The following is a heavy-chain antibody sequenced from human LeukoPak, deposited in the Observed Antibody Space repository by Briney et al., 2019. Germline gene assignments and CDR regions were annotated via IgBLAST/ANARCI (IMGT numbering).Heavy chain of an antibody. J-gene: IGHJ4*02. CDR1: GSSFTSYW. CDR3: ARSPVLRYFDWLSPFDY. D-gene: IGHD3-9*01. CDR2: IYPGDSDT. Sequence: GASLKISXKGSGSSFTSYWIGWVRQMPGKGLEWMGIIYPGDSDTTYSPSFQGQVTISADKSISTAYLQWSSLKASDTAMYYCARSPVLRYFDWLSPFDYWGQGTLVTVSS. V-gene: IGHV5-51*01.